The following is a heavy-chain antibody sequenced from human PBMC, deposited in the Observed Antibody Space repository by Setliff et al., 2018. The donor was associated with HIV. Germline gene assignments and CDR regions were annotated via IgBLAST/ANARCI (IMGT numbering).Heavy chain of an antibody. CDR1: GPPSCTNNF. Sequence: SETLSLTCSGESQGPPSCTNNFWSWVCQPPGKGLEWIGDAHHRGRTNYNPSLKSRVTISVDDSKNEFSLKVTSVTAADTAVYYCALDEAAAGVGQGKFLYWGQGILVTVSS. V-gene: IGHV4-4*02. CDR3: ALDEAAAGVGQGKFLY. J-gene: IGHJ4*02. CDR2: AHHRGRT. D-gene: IGHD6-13*01.